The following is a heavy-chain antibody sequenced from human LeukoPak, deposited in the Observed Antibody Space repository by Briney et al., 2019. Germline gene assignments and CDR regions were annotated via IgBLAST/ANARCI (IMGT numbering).Heavy chain of an antibody. CDR1: GGSISSYY. V-gene: IGHV4-59*08. Sequence: SETLSLTCTVSGGSISSYYWSWIRQPPGKGLEWIGYIYYSGSTNYNPSLKSRVTISVDTSKNQFSLKLSSVTAADTAVYYCATGDVPAEEGWFDPWGQGTLVTVSS. CDR2: IYYSGST. J-gene: IGHJ5*02. CDR3: ATGDVPAEEGWFDP. D-gene: IGHD2-2*01.